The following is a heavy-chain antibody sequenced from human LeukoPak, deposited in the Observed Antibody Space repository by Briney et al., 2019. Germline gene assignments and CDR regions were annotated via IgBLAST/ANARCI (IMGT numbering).Heavy chain of an antibody. D-gene: IGHD2-2*01. V-gene: IGHV4-34*01. CDR2: INHSGST. J-gene: IGHJ5*02. CDR1: GGSFSGYY. Sequence: SETLSLTCAVYGGSFSGYYWSWIRQPPGKGLEWIGEINHSGSTNYNPSLKSRVTISVDTSKNQFSLKLSSVTAADTAVYYCARRRVPAAIRWFDPRGQGTLVTVSS. CDR3: ARRRVPAAIRWFDP.